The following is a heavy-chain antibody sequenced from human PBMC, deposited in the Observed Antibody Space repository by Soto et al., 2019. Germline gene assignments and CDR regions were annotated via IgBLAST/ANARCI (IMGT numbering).Heavy chain of an antibody. Sequence: QVQLVESGGGVVQPGTSLRLSCAASGFNFRSYGMQWVRQAPGKGLEWVAVIWYDGSNQYYADSVKGRFTISRDNSKNTISLQTNSLRAEDTAMYYCARDRGGLMTLVTSSWLDPWGQGTLVTVSS. D-gene: IGHD4-17*01. CDR2: IWYDGSNQ. CDR3: ARDRGGLMTLVTSSWLDP. CDR1: GFNFRSYG. V-gene: IGHV3-33*01. J-gene: IGHJ5*02.